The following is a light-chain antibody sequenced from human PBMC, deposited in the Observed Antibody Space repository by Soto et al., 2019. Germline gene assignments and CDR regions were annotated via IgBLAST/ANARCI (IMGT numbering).Light chain of an antibody. V-gene: IGKV1-5*01. Sequence: DLQMTQSPSTLSASVGDRVTITCRASQSISVSLAWYQQKPGKAPNLLIYDASILKSGVPSTFSGSGSGTEFTLPISSLQPDDFATYYCLQYNPSFLYTFGQGTNLEVK. CDR3: LQYNPSFLYT. CDR2: DAS. CDR1: QSISVS. J-gene: IGKJ2*01.